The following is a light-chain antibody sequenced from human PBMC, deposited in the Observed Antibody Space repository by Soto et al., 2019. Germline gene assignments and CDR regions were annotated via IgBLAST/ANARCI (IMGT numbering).Light chain of an antibody. J-gene: IGKJ4*01. CDR1: QSVGSVY. Sequence: DIVLTQSQGTLSLSPGERASLCCTASQSVGSVYLAWYQQKPGQAPRLLIYGASNRATGFPARFSRSVSGTEFNLPISSLQSEDFGVYYCQQYNNWHRASFGGCTKVDIK. CDR2: GAS. V-gene: IGKV3-15*01. CDR3: QQYNNWHRAS.